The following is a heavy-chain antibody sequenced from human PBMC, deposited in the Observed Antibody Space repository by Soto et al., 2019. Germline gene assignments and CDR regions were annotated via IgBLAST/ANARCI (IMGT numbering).Heavy chain of an antibody. J-gene: IGHJ4*02. CDR3: ARKHSYGFFDY. V-gene: IGHV4-30-4*01. CDR2: IYYSGST. D-gene: IGHD5-18*01. CDR1: GGSISSGDYY. Sequence: PSETLSLTCTVSGGSISSGDYYWSWIRQPPGKGLEWIGYIYYSGSTYYSPSLKSRVTISVDTSKNQFSLKLSSVTAADTAVYYCARKHSYGFFDYWGQGTLVTVSS.